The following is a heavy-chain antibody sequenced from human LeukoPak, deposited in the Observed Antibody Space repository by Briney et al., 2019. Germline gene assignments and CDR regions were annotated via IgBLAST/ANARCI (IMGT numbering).Heavy chain of an antibody. CDR3: ARQNYYGNYFDY. CDR1: GGSISSYY. CDR2: IYYSGGT. V-gene: IGHV4-59*08. D-gene: IGHD3-10*01. J-gene: IGHJ4*02. Sequence: SETLSLTCTVSGGSISSYYWSWIRQPPGKGLEWIGYIYYSGGTNYNPSLKSRVTISVDTSKNQFSLKLSSVTAADTAVYYCARQNYYGNYFDYWGQGTLVTVSS.